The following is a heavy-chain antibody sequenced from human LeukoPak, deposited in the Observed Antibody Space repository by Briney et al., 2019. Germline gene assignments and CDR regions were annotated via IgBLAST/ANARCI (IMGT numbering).Heavy chain of an antibody. D-gene: IGHD2-15*01. V-gene: IGHV3-30*18. Sequence: GGSLRLSCAASGFTFSSYGMHWVRQAPGKGLEWVAVISYDGSNKYYADSVKGRFTISRDNSKNTPYLQMNSLRAEDTAVYYCAKDRRGLLPPRYYYYGMDVWGQGTTVTVSS. J-gene: IGHJ6*02. CDR3: AKDRRGLLPPRYYYYGMDV. CDR1: GFTFSSYG. CDR2: ISYDGSNK.